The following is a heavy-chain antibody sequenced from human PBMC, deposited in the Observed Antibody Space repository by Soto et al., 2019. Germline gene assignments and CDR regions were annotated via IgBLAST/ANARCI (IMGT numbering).Heavy chain of an antibody. CDR3: AKDRLNHNSVWDPSNI. CDR2: IGSGGGDT. CDR1: GFPFNIFA. D-gene: IGHD1-20*01. J-gene: IGHJ3*02. V-gene: IGHV3-23*01. Sequence: SGGSLRLSCAASGFPFNIFAMSWVRQAPGKGLEWVSGIGSGGGDTYYADSVKGRFTISRDDSRNTLFLQMNSLRAEDTAMYYCAKDRLNHNSVWDPSNIWGQGAMVTVSS.